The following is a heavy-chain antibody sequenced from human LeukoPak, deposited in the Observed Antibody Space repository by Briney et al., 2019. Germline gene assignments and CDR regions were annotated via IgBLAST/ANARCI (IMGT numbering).Heavy chain of an antibody. V-gene: IGHV1-3*01. J-gene: IGHJ3*02. Sequence: ASVKVSCKASGYTFTSYAMHWVRQAPGQRLEWMGWINAGNGNTKYSQKFQGRVTITRDTSASTAYMELSSLRSEDTAVYYCAREGWDYGGNSGAFDIWDQGTMVTVSS. CDR2: INAGNGNT. CDR1: GYTFTSYA. CDR3: AREGWDYGGNSGAFDI. D-gene: IGHD4-23*01.